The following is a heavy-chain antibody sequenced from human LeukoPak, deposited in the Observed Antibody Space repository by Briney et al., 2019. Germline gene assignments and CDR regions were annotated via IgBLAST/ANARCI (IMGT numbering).Heavy chain of an antibody. CDR3: ATSPTLYGGSSFAY. Sequence: GGSLRLSCAASGFTFSSYAMSWVRQAPGKGLEWVSAISGSGGSTYYADSVKGRFTISRDNSKNTLYLQMNSLRAEDTAVYYCATSPTLYGGSSFAYGGQGTLVTVSS. CDR1: GFTFSSYA. J-gene: IGHJ4*02. CDR2: ISGSGGST. D-gene: IGHD6-6*01. V-gene: IGHV3-23*01.